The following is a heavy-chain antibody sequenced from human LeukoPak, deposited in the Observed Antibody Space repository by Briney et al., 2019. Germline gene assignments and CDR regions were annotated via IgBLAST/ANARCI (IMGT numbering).Heavy chain of an antibody. CDR1: GGTFSSYA. J-gene: IGHJ4*02. CDR3: ARGENWNYEMGSYYFDY. Sequence: ASVKVSCKASGGTFSSYAISWVRQAPGQGLEWMGWISAYNGNTNYAQKLQGRVTMTTDTSTNTAYMELRSLRSDDTAVYYCARGENWNYEMGSYYFDYWGQGTLVTVSS. CDR2: ISAYNGNT. V-gene: IGHV1-18*01. D-gene: IGHD1-7*01.